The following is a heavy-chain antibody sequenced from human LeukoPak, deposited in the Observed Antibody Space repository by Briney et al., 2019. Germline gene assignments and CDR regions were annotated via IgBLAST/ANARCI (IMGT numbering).Heavy chain of an antibody. CDR1: GFTFSNYA. V-gene: IGHV3-30*04. CDR3: ARDPTGTTGVDY. J-gene: IGHJ4*02. Sequence: PGGSLRLSCAASGFTFSNYAMHWVRQAPGKGLDWVAVISYDGSNKYYADSVKGRLTIARDNSKNTLYPQMNSLRAEDTAVYYCARDPTGTTGVDYWGQGTLVTVSS. D-gene: IGHD1-1*01. CDR2: ISYDGSNK.